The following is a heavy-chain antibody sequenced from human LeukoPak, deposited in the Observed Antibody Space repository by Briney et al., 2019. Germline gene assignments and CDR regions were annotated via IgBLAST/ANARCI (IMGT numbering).Heavy chain of an antibody. Sequence: GGSLRLSCAASGFTFSSYSMNWVRQAPGKGLEWVSSISSSSSYIYYADSVKGRFTISRDNAKNSLYLQMNSLRAEDTAVYYYARSVVLLWFGELGAFDIWGQGTMVTVSS. CDR2: ISSSSSYI. CDR3: ARSVVLLWFGELGAFDI. J-gene: IGHJ3*02. CDR1: GFTFSSYS. D-gene: IGHD3-10*01. V-gene: IGHV3-21*01.